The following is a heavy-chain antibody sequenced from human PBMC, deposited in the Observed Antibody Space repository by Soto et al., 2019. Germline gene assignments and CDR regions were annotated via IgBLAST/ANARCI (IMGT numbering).Heavy chain of an antibody. Sequence: SETLSLTCTVSGGSISSYYWSWIRQPPGKGLEWIGYIYYSGSTNYNPSLKSRVTISVDTSKNQFSLKLSSVTAADTAVYYCARRKLLHDAFDIWGQGTMVTVSS. D-gene: IGHD2-15*01. CDR3: ARRKLLHDAFDI. J-gene: IGHJ3*02. CDR2: IYYSGST. V-gene: IGHV4-59*08. CDR1: GGSISSYY.